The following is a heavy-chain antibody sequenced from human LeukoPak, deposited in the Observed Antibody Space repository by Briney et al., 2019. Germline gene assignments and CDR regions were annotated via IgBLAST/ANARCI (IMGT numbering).Heavy chain of an antibody. CDR2: ISSSSSTI. CDR3: ARDSAASKGPY. V-gene: IGHV3-48*01. CDR1: GFTFSSYS. D-gene: IGHD6-25*01. Sequence: PGGSLRLSCAASGFTFSSYSMNWVRQAPGKGLEWVSYISSSSSTIYYADSVKGRFTISRDNAKNSLYLQMNSLRAEDTAVYYCARDSAASKGPYWGQGTLVTVSS. J-gene: IGHJ4*02.